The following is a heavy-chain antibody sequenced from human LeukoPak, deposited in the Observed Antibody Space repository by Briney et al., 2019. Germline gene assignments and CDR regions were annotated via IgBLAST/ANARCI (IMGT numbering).Heavy chain of an antibody. D-gene: IGHD3-10*01. J-gene: IGHJ6*02. CDR3: ARALHSYYYGSGSPHDYYGMDV. V-gene: IGHV1-69*13. CDR1: GGTFSSYA. Sequence: SVTVSCTASGGTFSSYAISWVRQAPGQGLEWMGGIIPIFGTANYAQKFQGRVTITADESTSTAYMELSSLRSEDTAVYYCARALHSYYYGSGSPHDYYGMDVWGQGTTVTVSS. CDR2: IIPIFGTA.